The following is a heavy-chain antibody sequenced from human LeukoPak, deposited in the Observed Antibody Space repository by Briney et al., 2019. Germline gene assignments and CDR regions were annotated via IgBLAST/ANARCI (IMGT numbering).Heavy chain of an antibody. CDR1: GFTFTYFA. J-gene: IGHJ4*02. V-gene: IGHV3-23*01. CDR2: ISSSGDST. CDR3: ARDRGYDFLTGYLYYFDS. D-gene: IGHD3-9*01. Sequence: GGSLRLSCAASGFTFTYFAFSWVRQAPGKGLEWVSTISSSGDSTYYADSVKGRFTLSRDNSKNTLYLQMNSLRAEDTAVYYCARDRGYDFLTGYLYYFDSWGQGTLVTVSS.